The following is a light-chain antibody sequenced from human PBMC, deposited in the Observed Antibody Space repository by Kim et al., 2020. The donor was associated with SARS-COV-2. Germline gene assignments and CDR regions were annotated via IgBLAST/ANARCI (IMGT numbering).Light chain of an antibody. CDR3: VLYMGSGIWV. J-gene: IGLJ3*02. CDR1: SASVSTSYY. V-gene: IGLV8-61*01. Sequence: GGTVTLTCGLSSASVSTSYYPSLYQQTPGQAPSTLIYSKNTRSSGVPDRFSGSILGNKAALTITGAQADDESDYYCVLYMGSGIWVFGGGTQLTVL. CDR2: SKN.